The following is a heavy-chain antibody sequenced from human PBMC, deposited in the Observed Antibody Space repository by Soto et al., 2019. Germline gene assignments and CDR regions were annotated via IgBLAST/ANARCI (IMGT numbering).Heavy chain of an antibody. J-gene: IGHJ6*02. CDR1: GYTFTSYA. CDR3: AGGLGGRCSGYYYYYGMDV. CDR2: INAGNGNT. V-gene: IGHV1-3*01. Sequence: QVQLVQSGAEVKKPGASVKVSCKASGYTFTSYAMHWVRQAPGQRLEWMGWINAGNGNTKYSQKFKGRVTITRDTSASTDYMERSGMRDEDTAVYYCAGGLGGRCSGYYYYYGMDVWGQGTTVTVSS. D-gene: IGHD1-26*01.